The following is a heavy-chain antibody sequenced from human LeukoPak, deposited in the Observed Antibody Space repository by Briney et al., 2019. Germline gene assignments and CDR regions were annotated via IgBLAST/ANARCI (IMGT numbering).Heavy chain of an antibody. CDR3: ARDADSGYDY. Sequence: GGSLRLSCAVSGFTFSSYAMGWVRQAPGKGLEWVSTISGSGSTTYYADSVKGRFTISRDNSKNTLYLQMNSLRAEDTAVYYCARDADSGYDYWGQGTLVTVSS. CDR1: GFTFSSYA. D-gene: IGHD5-12*01. CDR2: ISGSGSTT. J-gene: IGHJ4*02. V-gene: IGHV3-23*01.